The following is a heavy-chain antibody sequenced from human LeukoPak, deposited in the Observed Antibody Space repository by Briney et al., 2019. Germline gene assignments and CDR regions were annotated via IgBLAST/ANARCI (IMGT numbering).Heavy chain of an antibody. CDR1: GDSVSSNSAA. J-gene: IGHJ3*02. V-gene: IGHV6-1*01. CDR3: ARSPPLYDSSGYYHEGAFDI. CDR2: TYYRSKWYN. D-gene: IGHD3-22*01. Sequence: SQTLSLTFAISGDSVSSNSAAWNWIRQSPSRGLEWLGRTYYRSKWYNDYAVSVKSRITVNPDTSKNHFSLQLNSVTPEDTAVYYCARSPPLYDSSGYYHEGAFDIWGQGTMVTVSS.